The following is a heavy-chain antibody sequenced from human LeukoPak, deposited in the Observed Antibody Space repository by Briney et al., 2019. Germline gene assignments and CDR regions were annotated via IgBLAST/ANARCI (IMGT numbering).Heavy chain of an antibody. CDR1: GYTFTGYY. V-gene: IGHV1-2*02. Sequence: ASVKVSCKASGYTFTGYYMHWVRQAPGQGLEWMGWINPNSGGTNYAQKFQGRVTMTRDTSTSTVYMELSSLRSEDTAVYYCARDGSSVRGVSFDYWGQGTLVTVSS. D-gene: IGHD3-10*01. J-gene: IGHJ4*02. CDR2: INPNSGGT. CDR3: ARDGSSVRGVSFDY.